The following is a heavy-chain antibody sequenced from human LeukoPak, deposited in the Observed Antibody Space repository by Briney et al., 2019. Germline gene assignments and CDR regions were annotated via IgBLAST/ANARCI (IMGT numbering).Heavy chain of an antibody. Sequence: GGSLRLSCAASGFTFSSYAMSWVRQAPGKGLEWVSAICGSGGSTYYADSVKGRFTISRDNSKNTLYLQMTSLRAEDTAVYYCAKDFRYSSSWFSYYFDYWGQGTLVTVSS. CDR1: GFTFSSYA. CDR2: ICGSGGST. J-gene: IGHJ4*02. D-gene: IGHD6-13*01. CDR3: AKDFRYSSSWFSYYFDY. V-gene: IGHV3-23*01.